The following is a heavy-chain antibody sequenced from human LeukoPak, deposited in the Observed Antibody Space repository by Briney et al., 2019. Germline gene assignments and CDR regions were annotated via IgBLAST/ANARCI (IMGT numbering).Heavy chain of an antibody. D-gene: IGHD3-10*01. V-gene: IGHV4-39*07. J-gene: IGHJ1*01. CDR2: IYYTGST. Sequence: SETLSLTCTVSGGSISSISYYWSWLRQPPGRGLEWTGSIYYTGSTSYNPSLKSRVTISVDTSKNQFSLKLSSVTAADTAVYYCARAAWFGPKGESSRYFQHWGQGTLVTVSS. CDR3: ARAAWFGPKGESSRYFQH. CDR1: GGSISSISYY.